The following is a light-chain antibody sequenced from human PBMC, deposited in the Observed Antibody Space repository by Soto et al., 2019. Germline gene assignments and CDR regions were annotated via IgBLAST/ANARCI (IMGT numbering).Light chain of an antibody. V-gene: IGKV3-11*01. CDR2: DAS. Sequence: EIVLTQSPAILSLSPGERATFSCRASRSVSRNLDWYLHKPGQTPRLLIYDASNSATGIPCRFSGSGSGTDFTLTISSLEPEDFAFYYCQQRSNGLSFGPGTKVDIK. J-gene: IGKJ3*01. CDR3: QQRSNGLS. CDR1: RSVSRN.